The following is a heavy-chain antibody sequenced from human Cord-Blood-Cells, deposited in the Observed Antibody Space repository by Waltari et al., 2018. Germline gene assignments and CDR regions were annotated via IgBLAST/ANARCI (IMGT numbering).Heavy chain of an antibody. J-gene: IGHJ5*02. Sequence: QVQLVQSGAEVKKPGASVKVSCKASGYTFTSYAMHCVRQAPGQRLEWMGWINAGNGNTKYSQKFQGRVTITRDTSASTAYMELSSLRSEDTAVYYCARGGDCSSTSCLNWFDPWGQGTLVTVSS. D-gene: IGHD2-2*01. CDR3: ARGGDCSSTSCLNWFDP. CDR1: GYTFTSYA. CDR2: INAGNGNT. V-gene: IGHV1-3*01.